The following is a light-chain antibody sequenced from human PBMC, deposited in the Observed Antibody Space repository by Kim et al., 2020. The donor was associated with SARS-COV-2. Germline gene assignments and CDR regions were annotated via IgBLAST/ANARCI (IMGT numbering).Light chain of an antibody. J-gene: IGKJ2*01. V-gene: IGKV1-5*03. Sequence: DIQMTQSPSTPSASVGDRVTITCRASQRITGWLSWFQQRPGKAPKLLIYKASTLETGVPSRFSGSGSGTEFILTISSLQPDDFATYYCQQYDRYSYTFGQGTKLEI. CDR3: QQYDRYSYT. CDR2: KAS. CDR1: QRITGW.